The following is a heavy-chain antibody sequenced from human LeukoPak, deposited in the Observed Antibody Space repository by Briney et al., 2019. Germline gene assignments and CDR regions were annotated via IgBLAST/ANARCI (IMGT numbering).Heavy chain of an antibody. J-gene: IGHJ4*02. Sequence: ASVKVSCKASGYTFTGYYMHWVRQAPGQGLEWMGWINPNSGGANYAQKFQGWVTMTRDTSISTAYMELSRLRSDDTAVYYCARGGMVRGVLGDYWGQGTLVTVSS. CDR3: ARGGMVRGVLGDY. D-gene: IGHD3-10*01. CDR1: GYTFTGYY. V-gene: IGHV1-2*04. CDR2: INPNSGGA.